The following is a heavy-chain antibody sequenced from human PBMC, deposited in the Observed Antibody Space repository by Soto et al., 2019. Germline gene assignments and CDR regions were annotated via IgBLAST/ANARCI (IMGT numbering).Heavy chain of an antibody. J-gene: IGHJ6*03. CDR1: GGSFSGYY. D-gene: IGHD3-3*01. Sequence: SETLSLTCAVYGGSFSGYYWSWIRQPPGKGLEWIGEINHSGSTNYNPSLKSRVTISVDTSKNQFSLKLSSVTAADTAVYYCARGPNYDFWSGSYYMDVWGQGTTVTVSS. CDR2: INHSGST. V-gene: IGHV4-34*01. CDR3: ARGPNYDFWSGSYYMDV.